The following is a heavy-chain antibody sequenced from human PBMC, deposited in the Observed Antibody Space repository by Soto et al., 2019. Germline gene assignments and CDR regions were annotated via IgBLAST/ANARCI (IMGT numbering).Heavy chain of an antibody. CDR2: IYYSGST. J-gene: IGHJ5*02. D-gene: IGHD6-19*01. V-gene: IGHV4-59*01. Sequence: QVQLQESGPGLVKPSETLSLTCTVSGGSISSYYWSWIRQPTGKGLEWIGYIYYSGSTNYTPSLKRRVTISVDTSKNQFSLKLSSVTAADTAVYYCARGKTIAVAGTAWFDPWGKGTLVTVSS. CDR3: ARGKTIAVAGTAWFDP. CDR1: GGSISSYY.